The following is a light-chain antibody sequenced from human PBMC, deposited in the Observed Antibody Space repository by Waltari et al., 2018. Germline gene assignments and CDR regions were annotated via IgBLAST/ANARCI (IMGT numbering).Light chain of an antibody. V-gene: IGKV1-5*03. CDR1: QTIGTY. J-gene: IGKJ1*01. Sequence: DIQMTQSPSTLSASVEDRFTVTCRASQTIGTYLAWFQRKPGTAPKFLIYEASTLEKGVPARFSGSGSGTEFTLTISSLEPDDCATYYCQQYNSYWWTFGLGTKVEV. CDR2: EAS. CDR3: QQYNSYWWT.